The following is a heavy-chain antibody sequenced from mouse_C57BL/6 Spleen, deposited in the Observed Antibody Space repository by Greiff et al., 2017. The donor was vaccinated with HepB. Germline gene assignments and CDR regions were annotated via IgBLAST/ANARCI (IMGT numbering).Heavy chain of an antibody. J-gene: IGHJ3*01. CDR3: TTYDQGETWFAY. V-gene: IGHV14-4*01. CDR2: IDPENGDT. CDR1: GFNIKDDY. Sequence: EVKLVESGAELVRPGASVKLSCTASGFNIKDDYMHWVKQRPVQGLEWIGWIDPENGDTEYASKFQGKATITADTSSNTAYLQLSSLTSEDTAVYYCTTYDQGETWFAYWGQGTLVTVSA. D-gene: IGHD2-3*01.